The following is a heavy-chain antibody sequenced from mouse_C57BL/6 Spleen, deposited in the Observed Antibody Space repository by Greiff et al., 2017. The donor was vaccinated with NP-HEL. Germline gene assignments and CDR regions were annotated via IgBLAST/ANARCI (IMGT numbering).Heavy chain of an antibody. CDR2: IDPSDSYT. J-gene: IGHJ3*01. CDR3: ARSGYDYLFAY. D-gene: IGHD2-4*01. Sequence: QVQLQQPGAELVMPGASVKLSCKASGYTFTSYWMHWVKQRPGQGLEWIGEIDPSDSYTNYNQKFKGKSTLTVDKSSSTAYMQLSSLTSEDSAVYYCARSGYDYLFAYWGQGTLVTVSA. CDR1: GYTFTSYW. V-gene: IGHV1-69*01.